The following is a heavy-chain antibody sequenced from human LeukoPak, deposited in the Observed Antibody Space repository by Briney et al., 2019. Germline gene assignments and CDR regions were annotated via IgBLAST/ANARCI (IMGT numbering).Heavy chain of an antibody. J-gene: IGHJ2*01. Sequence: SETLSLTCAVFGGSFSGYYWSWIRQPPGKGLEWIGEINHSGSTNYNPSLKSRVTISVDTSKNQFSLKLSSVTAADTAVYYCARGPTMVRGVIPSFGYFDLWGRGTLVTVSS. CDR1: GGSFSGYY. D-gene: IGHD3-10*01. CDR2: INHSGST. CDR3: ARGPTMVRGVIPSFGYFDL. V-gene: IGHV4-34*01.